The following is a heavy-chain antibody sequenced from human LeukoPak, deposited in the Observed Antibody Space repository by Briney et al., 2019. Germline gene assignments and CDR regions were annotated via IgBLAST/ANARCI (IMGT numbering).Heavy chain of an antibody. V-gene: IGHV3-13*01. J-gene: IGHJ2*01. D-gene: IGHD6-13*01. CDR1: GFTFSPAD. CDR3: VREPAQQLAPLDWYFDL. Sequence: GGSLRLSCAASGFTFSPADMHWVRQATGKGLEWVSAIGTGGDTYYPGSVKGRFTISRENAKNSLYLQMNSLRAEDTAVYYCVREPAQQLAPLDWYFDLWGRGTLVTVSS. CDR2: IGTGGDT.